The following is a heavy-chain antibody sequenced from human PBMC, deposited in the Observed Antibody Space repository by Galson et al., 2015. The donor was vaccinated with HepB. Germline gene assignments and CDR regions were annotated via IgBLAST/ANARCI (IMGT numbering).Heavy chain of an antibody. CDR1: GGSFSGYY. CDR2: IYYSGST. CDR3: ARSITIFGVAPVPFDY. Sequence: LSLTCAVYGGSFSGYYWSWIRQPPGKGLEWIGEIYYSGSTYYNPSLKSRVTISVDTSKNQFSLKLSSVTAADTAVYYCARSITIFGVAPVPFDYWGQGTLVTVSS. D-gene: IGHD3-3*01. J-gene: IGHJ4*02. V-gene: IGHV4-34*01.